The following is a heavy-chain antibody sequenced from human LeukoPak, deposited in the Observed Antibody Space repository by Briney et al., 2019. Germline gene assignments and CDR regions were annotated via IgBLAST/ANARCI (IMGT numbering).Heavy chain of an antibody. Sequence: GGSLRLSCASSGFTFSRYSMSWVRQAPGKGLEWVSSISSSSSYIYYADSVKGRFTISRDNAKNSLYLQMNSLRAEDTAVYYCPRGCKAVAGHLDYWGQGTLVTVSS. CDR3: PRGCKAVAGHLDY. D-gene: IGHD6-19*01. CDR1: GFTFSRYS. CDR2: ISSSSSYI. J-gene: IGHJ4*02. V-gene: IGHV3-21*01.